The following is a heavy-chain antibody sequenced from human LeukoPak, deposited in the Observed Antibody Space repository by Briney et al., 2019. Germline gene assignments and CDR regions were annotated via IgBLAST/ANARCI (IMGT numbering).Heavy chain of an antibody. J-gene: IGHJ6*03. CDR1: GFTVSSNY. Sequence: GGSLRLSCAASGFTVSSNYMSWVRQAPGKGLEWVSVIYSGGSTYYADSVKGRFTISRDNSKNTLYLQMNGLRAEDTAVYYCARVGGYCSGGSCYYRNYDYYMDVWGKGTTVTVSS. CDR2: IYSGGST. V-gene: IGHV3-53*01. D-gene: IGHD2-15*01. CDR3: ARVGGYCSGGSCYYRNYDYYMDV.